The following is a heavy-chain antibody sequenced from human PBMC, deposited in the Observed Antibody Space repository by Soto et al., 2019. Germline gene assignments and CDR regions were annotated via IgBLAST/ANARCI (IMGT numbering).Heavy chain of an antibody. V-gene: IGHV3-30*18. CDR2: ISYDGSNK. Sequence: QVQLVESGGGVVQPGRSLRLSCAASGFTFSSYGMHWVRQAPGKGLEWVAIISYDGSNKYYADSVKGRFTISRDNSKNTLYLQMNSLRAEDTAVYYCAKDRGDWYGSGTYSGFDYWGQGTLVTVSS. CDR1: GFTFSSYG. J-gene: IGHJ4*02. CDR3: AKDRGDWYGSGTYSGFDY. D-gene: IGHD3-10*01.